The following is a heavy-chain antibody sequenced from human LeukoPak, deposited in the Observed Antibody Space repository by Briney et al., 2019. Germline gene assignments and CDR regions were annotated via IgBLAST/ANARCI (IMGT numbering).Heavy chain of an antibody. Sequence: SETLSLTCTVSGGSISSYYWSWIRQPPGKGLEWIGYIYYSGSTNYNPSLKSRVTISVDTSKNQFSLKLSSVTAADTAVYYCARGLGGYFDWLSYLDYWGQGTLVTVSS. D-gene: IGHD3-9*01. V-gene: IGHV4-59*12. CDR3: ARGLGGYFDWLSYLDY. CDR2: IYYSGST. J-gene: IGHJ4*02. CDR1: GGSISSYY.